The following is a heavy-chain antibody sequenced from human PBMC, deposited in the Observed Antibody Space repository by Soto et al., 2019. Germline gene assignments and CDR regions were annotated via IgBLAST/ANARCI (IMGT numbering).Heavy chain of an antibody. D-gene: IGHD2-2*01. CDR3: ARGGNIVVVPAATEFEY. V-gene: IGHV4-31*03. J-gene: IGHJ4*02. CDR1: GGSISSGGYY. CDR2: IYYSGST. Sequence: PSETLSLTCTVSGGSISSGGYYWSWIRQHPGKGLEWIGYIYYSGSTYYNPSLKSRVTISVDTSKNQFSLKLSSVTAADTAVYYCARGGNIVVVPAATEFEYWGQGTLVTVSS.